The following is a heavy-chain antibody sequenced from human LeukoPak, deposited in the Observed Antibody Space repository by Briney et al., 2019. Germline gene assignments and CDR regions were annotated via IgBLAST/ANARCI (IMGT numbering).Heavy chain of an antibody. CDR3: AKGMQLRYFDWLLSDPPYFDY. CDR1: GFTFSSYP. J-gene: IGHJ4*02. CDR2: ISYDGSEK. D-gene: IGHD3-9*01. Sequence: GGSLRLSCAASGFTFSSYPMHWVRQAPGKGLEWLAVISYDGSEKHYADPVKGRFTISRDNSKNTVYLQMNSLRDEDTAVYYCAKGMQLRYFDWLLSDPPYFDYWGQGTLVTVSS. V-gene: IGHV3-30-3*01.